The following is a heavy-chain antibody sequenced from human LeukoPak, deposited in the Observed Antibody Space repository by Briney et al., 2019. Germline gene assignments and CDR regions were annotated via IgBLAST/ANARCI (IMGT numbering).Heavy chain of an antibody. D-gene: IGHD3-22*01. CDR1: GGSISSYY. Sequence: PSETLSLTCTVSGGSISSYYWAWIRPPAGKGLEWIGYIHYNGRATYNPSLKSRVTISVDTSKNQFSLKLSSVTAADTAVYYCARRSSESFDFWGQGTLVTVSS. J-gene: IGHJ4*02. CDR2: IHYNGRA. CDR3: ARRSSESFDF. V-gene: IGHV4-59*08.